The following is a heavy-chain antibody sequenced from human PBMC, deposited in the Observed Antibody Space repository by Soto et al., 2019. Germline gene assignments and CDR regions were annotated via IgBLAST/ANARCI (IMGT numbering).Heavy chain of an antibody. CDR1: GFTFSSYG. J-gene: IGHJ6*02. CDR2: IWYDGSKK. Sequence: QVQLVESGGGVVQPGRSLRLSCAASGFTFSSYGMHWVRQAPGKGLEWVAVIWYDGSKKYYADSVKGRFTISRDNSKNKGYLQMNSLRAEDTAVYYCARGFYDCCGDYYYYYGMDVWGQGTTVTVSS. CDR3: ARGFYDCCGDYYYYYGMDV. V-gene: IGHV3-33*01. D-gene: IGHD3-3*01.